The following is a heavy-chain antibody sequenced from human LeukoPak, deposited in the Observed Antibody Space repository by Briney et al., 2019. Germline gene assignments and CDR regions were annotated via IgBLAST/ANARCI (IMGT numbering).Heavy chain of an antibody. CDR1: GFTVSSNY. Sequence: GGSLRLSCAASGFTVSSNYMSWVRQAPGKGLEWVSVIYSGGSTYYADSVKGRFTISRDNSKNTLYLQMNSLRAEDTAVYHCATPGGYYYYYMDVWGKGTTVTVSS. J-gene: IGHJ6*03. D-gene: IGHD2-2*01. CDR2: IYSGGST. V-gene: IGHV3-66*02. CDR3: ATPGGYYYYYMDV.